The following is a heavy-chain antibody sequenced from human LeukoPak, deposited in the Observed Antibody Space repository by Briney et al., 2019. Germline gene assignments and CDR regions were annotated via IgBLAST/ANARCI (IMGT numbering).Heavy chain of an antibody. D-gene: IGHD6-6*01. CDR2: INPSGGST. CDR1: GYTFTSYY. V-gene: IGHV1-2*02. CDR3: ARALAARLSDY. Sequence: ASVKVSCKASGYTFTSYYMHWVRQAPGQGLEWMGIINPSGGSTNYAQKFQGRVTMTRDTSISTAYMELSRLRSDDTAVYYCARALAARLSDYWRQGTLVTVSS. J-gene: IGHJ4*02.